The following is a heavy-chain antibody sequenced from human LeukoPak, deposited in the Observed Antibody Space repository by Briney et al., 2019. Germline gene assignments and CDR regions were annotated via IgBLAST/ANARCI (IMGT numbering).Heavy chain of an antibody. J-gene: IGHJ5*01. CDR2: TYYRSKWYD. D-gene: IGHD6-19*01. Sequence: SQTLSLTCAISGDSVSSKNGAWNWIRQSPSRGLEWLGRTYYRSKWYDEYADSVKGRVTISPDTSKNQFSLHVYSVTPDDTAVYARDLGTSGWYTFDFWGQGNLVTVSS. CDR3: DLGTSGWYTFDF. V-gene: IGHV6-1*01. CDR1: GDSVSSKNGA.